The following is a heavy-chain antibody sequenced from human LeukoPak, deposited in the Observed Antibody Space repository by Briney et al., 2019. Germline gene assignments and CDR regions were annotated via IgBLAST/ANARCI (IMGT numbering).Heavy chain of an antibody. V-gene: IGHV4-61*01. Sequence: SETLSLTCSVSSYSLSSGSYFWRWLRQPPGRGLEWIGSVHYIHSTNKNPSLKRRGTISVHTFKNQFSLKLSYGTAVDTAVYYCAREGGNFFDYWGQGALVTVSS. CDR2: VHYIHST. J-gene: IGHJ4*02. D-gene: IGHD1-26*01. CDR1: SYSLSSGSYF. CDR3: AREGGNFFDY.